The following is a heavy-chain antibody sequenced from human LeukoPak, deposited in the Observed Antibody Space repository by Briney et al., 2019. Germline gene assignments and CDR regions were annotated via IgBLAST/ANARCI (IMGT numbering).Heavy chain of an antibody. CDR1: GYSISSGYY. CDR3: ARGLYYYDSSGYSYYYYYYMDV. Sequence: SETLSLTCTVSGYSISSGYYWGWIRQPPGKGLEWIGSIYHSGSTYYNPSLKSRVTISVDTSKNQFSLKLSSVTAADTAVYYCARGLYYYDSSGYSYYYYYYMDVWGKGTTVTVSS. V-gene: IGHV4-38-2*02. D-gene: IGHD3-22*01. CDR2: IYHSGST. J-gene: IGHJ6*03.